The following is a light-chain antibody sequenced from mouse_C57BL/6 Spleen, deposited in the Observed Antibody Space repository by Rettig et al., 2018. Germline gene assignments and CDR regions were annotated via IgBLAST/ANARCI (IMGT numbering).Light chain of an antibody. CDR1: QSISDY. J-gene: IGKJ5*01. CDR2: YAS. CDR3: QNGHSFPLT. Sequence: DIVMTQSPATLSVTPGDRVSLSCRASQSISDYLHWYQQKSHESPRLLIKYASQSISGIPSRFSGSGSGSDFTLSINSVEPEDVGVYYCQNGHSFPLTCGAGTKLELK. V-gene: IGKV5-39*01.